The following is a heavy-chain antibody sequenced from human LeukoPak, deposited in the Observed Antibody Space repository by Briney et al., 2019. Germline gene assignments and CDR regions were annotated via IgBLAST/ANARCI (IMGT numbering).Heavy chain of an antibody. CDR3: ARDLDYMSLDV. J-gene: IGHJ6*02. D-gene: IGHD3-10*01. CDR1: GGSFSGYY. Sequence: SETLSLTCAVYGGSFSGYYWSWIRQPPGKGLEWIGEINHSGSTNYNPSLKSRVTISVDTSKNQFSLKLSSVTAADTAVYYCARDLDYMSLDVWGQGTTVTVSS. CDR2: INHSGST. V-gene: IGHV4-34*01.